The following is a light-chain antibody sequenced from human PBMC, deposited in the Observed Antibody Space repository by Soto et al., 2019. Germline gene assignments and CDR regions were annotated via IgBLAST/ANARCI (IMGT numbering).Light chain of an antibody. CDR1: QSVSSY. CDR3: QQYNYLPYT. V-gene: IGKV3-15*01. J-gene: IGKJ2*01. Sequence: EIVMTQSPATLSVSPGERATLSCRASQSVSSYLAWYQQKPGQAPRLLIYGASTRATGIPASFSGSGSGTEFTLTISSLQSEDFAIYYCQQYNYLPYTFSQGTKLEIK. CDR2: GAS.